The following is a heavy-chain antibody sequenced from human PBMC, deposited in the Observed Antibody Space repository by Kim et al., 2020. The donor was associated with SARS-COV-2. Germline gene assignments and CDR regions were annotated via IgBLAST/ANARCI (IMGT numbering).Heavy chain of an antibody. J-gene: IGHJ4*02. CDR3: AKDQGKGYCSGGSCYYFDY. CDR1: GFTFSSYG. CDR2: ISYDGSNK. Sequence: GGSLRLSCAASGFTFSSYGMHWVRQAPGKGLEWVAVISYDGSNKYYADSVKGRFTISRDNSKNTLYLQMNSLRAEDTAVYYCAKDQGKGYCSGGSCYYFDYWGQGTLVTVSS. V-gene: IGHV3-30*18. D-gene: IGHD2-15*01.